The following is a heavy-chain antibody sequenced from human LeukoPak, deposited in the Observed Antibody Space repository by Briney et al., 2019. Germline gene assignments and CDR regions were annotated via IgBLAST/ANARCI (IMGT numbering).Heavy chain of an antibody. Sequence: GGSLRLSCAASGFTFSSYSMNWVRQAPGKGLEWVSSISSSSSYIYYADSVKVRFTISRDNAKNSLYLQMNSLRAEDTAVYYCARGGVVPAVRGGGYYYYMDVWGKGTTVTVSS. J-gene: IGHJ6*03. CDR2: ISSSSSYI. CDR1: GFTFSSYS. V-gene: IGHV3-21*01. D-gene: IGHD2-2*01. CDR3: ARGGVVPAVRGGGYYYYMDV.